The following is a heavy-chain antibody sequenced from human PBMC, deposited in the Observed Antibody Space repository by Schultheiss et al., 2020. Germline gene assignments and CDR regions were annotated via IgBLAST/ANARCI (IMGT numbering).Heavy chain of an antibody. D-gene: IGHD6-19*01. Sequence: GGSLRLSCSASGFTFSSYAMSWVRQAPGKGLEWVSVISSSGGSTYYADSRKGRFTISRDNSKNTLYLQMNSLRAEDTAVYYCARAYSSGWSPAEYFQHWGQGTLVTVSS. J-gene: IGHJ1*01. CDR2: ISSSGGST. CDR1: GFTFSSYA. CDR3: ARAYSSGWSPAEYFQH. V-gene: IGHV3-23*01.